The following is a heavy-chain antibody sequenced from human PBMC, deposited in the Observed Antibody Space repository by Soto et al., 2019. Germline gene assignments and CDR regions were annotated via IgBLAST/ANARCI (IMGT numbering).Heavy chain of an antibody. Sequence: PSETLSLTCTVSGGSISSYYWSWIRQPPGKGLEWIGYIYYSGSTNYNPSLKSRVTISVDTSKNQFSLKLSSVTAADTAVYYCARGRYYYGSGSYSNFYYYGMDVWGQGTTVTVS. CDR3: ARGRYYYGSGSYSNFYYYGMDV. CDR2: IYYSGST. J-gene: IGHJ6*02. CDR1: GGSISSYY. D-gene: IGHD3-10*01. V-gene: IGHV4-59*01.